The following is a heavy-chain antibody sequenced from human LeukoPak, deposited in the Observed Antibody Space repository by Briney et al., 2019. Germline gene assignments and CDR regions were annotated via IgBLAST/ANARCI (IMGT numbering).Heavy chain of an antibody. D-gene: IGHD4-17*01. CDR1: GGSISSGGYY. V-gene: IGHV4-30-2*01. J-gene: IGHJ4*02. CDR3: ARHDGAYAYYLIY. CDR2: IYHSGNT. Sequence: NPSETLSLTCTVSGGSISSGGYYWSWIRQPPGKGLEWIGYIYHSGNTYYNPSLKSRVTISIDRSKNQFSLKLSSVTAAATAGYYCARHDGAYAYYLIYWGQGPLVPVSS.